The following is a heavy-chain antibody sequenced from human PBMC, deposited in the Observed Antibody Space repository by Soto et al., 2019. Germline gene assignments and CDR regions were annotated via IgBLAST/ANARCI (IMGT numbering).Heavy chain of an antibody. CDR3: AGLPCSGSCFRGDY. Sequence: QLQLQESGPGLVKPSETLSLTCTVSGGSISSSTYYWGWIRQPPGKGLEWIGSIFSSGTTYYNPSLKSRVTISVDTSKNQFSLKLSSVTAADTAVYYCAGLPCSGSCFRGDYWGQGTLVTVSS. CDR1: GGSISSSTYY. J-gene: IGHJ4*02. D-gene: IGHD2-15*01. CDR2: IFSSGTT. V-gene: IGHV4-39*01.